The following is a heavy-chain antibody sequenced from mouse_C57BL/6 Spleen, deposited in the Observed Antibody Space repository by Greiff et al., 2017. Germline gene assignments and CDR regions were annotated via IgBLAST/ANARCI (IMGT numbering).Heavy chain of an antibody. CDR3: ARRGIPIYYGSSYIGY. CDR1: GYTFTSYW. D-gene: IGHD1-1*01. J-gene: IGHJ2*01. Sequence: VQLQQSGAELVKPGASVKMSCKASGYTFTSYWITWVKQRPGQGLEWIGDIYPGSGSTNYNEKFKSKATLTVDTSSSTAYMQLSSLTSEDSAVYYCARRGIPIYYGSSYIGYWGQGTTLTVSS. CDR2: IYPGSGST. V-gene: IGHV1-55*01.